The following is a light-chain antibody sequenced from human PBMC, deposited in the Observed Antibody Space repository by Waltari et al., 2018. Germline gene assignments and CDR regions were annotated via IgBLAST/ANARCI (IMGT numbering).Light chain of an antibody. CDR2: WAS. CDR3: QQYYGTPPT. Sequence: DIVMTQSPDSLSVSLGERATINCKSRQSVLYNSDNKNYLAWYQQKPDQPPKLLVYWASTRESGVPDRFSGRGSGTDFTLTISSLQAEDVAVYYCQQYYGTPPTFGQGTKVEIK. CDR1: QSVLYNSDNKNY. J-gene: IGKJ1*01. V-gene: IGKV4-1*01.